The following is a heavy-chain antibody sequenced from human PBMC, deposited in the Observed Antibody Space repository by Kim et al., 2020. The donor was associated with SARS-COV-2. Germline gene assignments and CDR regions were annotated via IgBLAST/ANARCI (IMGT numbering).Heavy chain of an antibody. CDR3: TTPQGVLEWYKY. Sequence: TDYAAPVKGRFTISRDDSRSSLYLQMSSLKTEDTAVYYCTTPQGVLEWYKYWGQGTLVTVSS. J-gene: IGHJ4*02. CDR2: T. D-gene: IGHD3-3*01. V-gene: IGHV3-15*01.